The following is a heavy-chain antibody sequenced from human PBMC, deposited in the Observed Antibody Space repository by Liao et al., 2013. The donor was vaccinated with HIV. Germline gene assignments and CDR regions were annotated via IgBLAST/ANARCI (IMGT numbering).Heavy chain of an antibody. CDR1: GGSINNGSNY. CDR3: AREIMCSSTSCYTNYYYYYMDV. CDR2: IFTSGST. D-gene: IGHD2-2*02. J-gene: IGHJ6*03. V-gene: IGHV4-61*02. Sequence: QVQLQESGPGLVKPSQTLSLTCSVSGGSINNGSNYWNWIRQPAGKGLEWIGRIFTSGSTNYITSLKSRVTMSVDTSKNQFSLKLSYVTAADTAVYYCAREIMCSSTSCYTNYYYYYMDVWGKGTTVTVSS.